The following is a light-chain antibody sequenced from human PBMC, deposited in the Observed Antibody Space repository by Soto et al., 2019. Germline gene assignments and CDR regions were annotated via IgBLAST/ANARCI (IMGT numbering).Light chain of an antibody. CDR2: ATS. CDR3: QKYNSAPLT. Sequence: DVQMTQSPSSLSAFVGDRVTITCQASQCIAPYLAWFQQKPGKVPKLLIYATSTLQSGVPSRFSGSGSGTDFTLTVTSLQPEDVGTYYCQKYNSAPLTFGGGTKVEIK. J-gene: IGKJ4*01. V-gene: IGKV1-27*01. CDR1: QCIAPY.